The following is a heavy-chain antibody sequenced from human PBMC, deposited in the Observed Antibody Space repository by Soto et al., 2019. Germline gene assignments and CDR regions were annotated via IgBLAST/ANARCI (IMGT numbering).Heavy chain of an antibody. D-gene: IGHD3-3*01. J-gene: IGHJ6*02. CDR2: MNPNSGNT. Sequence: ASVKVSCKASGYTFTSYDINWVRQATGQGXEWMGWMNPNSGNTGYAQKFQGRVTMTRNTSISTAYMELSSLRSEDTAVYYCARGLGYYDLWGGYSYYYYYYRMDVWGQGTTVTVSS. CDR3: ARGLGYYDLWGGYSYYYYYYRMDV. V-gene: IGHV1-8*01. CDR1: GYTFTSYD.